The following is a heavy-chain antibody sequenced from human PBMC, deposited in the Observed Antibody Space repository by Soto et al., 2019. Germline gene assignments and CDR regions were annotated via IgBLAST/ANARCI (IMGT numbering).Heavy chain of an antibody. J-gene: IGHJ4*02. CDR1: GFTVSSNY. D-gene: IGHD1-26*01. Sequence: EVQLVESGGGLVQPGGSLRLSCAASGFTVSSNYMTWVRQAPGKGLEWVSVINSGGSTYYADSVKGRFTISRDNSKNTLYLQMNSLRAEDTAVYYCARERGMGVPFDYWGQGTLVTVSS. CDR2: INSGGST. CDR3: ARERGMGVPFDY. V-gene: IGHV3-66*01.